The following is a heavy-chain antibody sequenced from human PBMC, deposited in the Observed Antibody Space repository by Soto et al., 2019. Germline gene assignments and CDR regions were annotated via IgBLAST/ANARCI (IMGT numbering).Heavy chain of an antibody. CDR2: IYNNGNT. CDR3: ARTVMPVGNLAAFDH. Sequence: QMQLQESGPGLVKPSETLSLTCNVSGGSVSSVKYFWSWIRQPPGKGLEWIAYIYNNGNTNYNPSLKSRATISVDTSKNQCSLKLTSVTAAVSAVYFCARTVMPVGNLAAFDHWGQGVLVTVSS. D-gene: IGHD7-27*01. CDR1: GGSVSSVKYF. V-gene: IGHV4-61*01. J-gene: IGHJ4*02.